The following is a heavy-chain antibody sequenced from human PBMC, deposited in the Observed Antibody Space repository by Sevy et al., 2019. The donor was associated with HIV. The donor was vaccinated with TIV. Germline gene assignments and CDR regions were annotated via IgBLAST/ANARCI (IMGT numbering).Heavy chain of an antibody. J-gene: IGHJ3*02. Sequence: SETSLTCAVSGYSISSGYYWGWIRQPPGKGLEWIGSIYHSGSTYYNPSLKSRVTISVDTSKNQFSLKLSSVTAADTAVYYCASPKRETGAFDIWGQGTMVTVSS. CDR1: GYSISSGYY. CDR2: IYHSGST. CDR3: ASPKRETGAFDI. V-gene: IGHV4-38-2*01. D-gene: IGHD3-9*01.